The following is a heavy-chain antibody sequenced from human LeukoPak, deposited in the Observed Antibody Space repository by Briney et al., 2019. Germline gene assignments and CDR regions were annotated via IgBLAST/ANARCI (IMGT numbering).Heavy chain of an antibody. D-gene: IGHD3-10*01. CDR1: GGSISSSSYY. CDR2: IYYSGST. CDR3: ARGPVKSSMVRGVIRDYYYYMDV. V-gene: IGHV4-39*07. J-gene: IGHJ6*03. Sequence: SETLSLTCTVSGGSISSSSYYWGWIRQPPGKGLEWIGSIYYSGSTYYNPSLKSRVTISVDTSKNQFSLKLSSVTAADTAVYYCARGPVKSSMVRGVIRDYYYYMDVWGKGTTVTVSS.